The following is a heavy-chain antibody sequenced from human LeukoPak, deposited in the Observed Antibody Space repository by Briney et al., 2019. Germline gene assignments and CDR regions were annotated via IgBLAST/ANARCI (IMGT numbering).Heavy chain of an antibody. CDR2: MNPNSGNT. J-gene: IGHJ5*02. D-gene: IGHD2-2*01. Sequence: ASVTVSCKASGYTFTSYDINWVRQAPGQGLEWMGWMNPNSGNTGYAQKFQGRVTMTRNTSISTAYMELSSLRSEDTAVYYCARAYCSSTSCYVSWFDPWGQGTLVTVSS. CDR1: GYTFTSYD. V-gene: IGHV1-8*01. CDR3: ARAYCSSTSCYVSWFDP.